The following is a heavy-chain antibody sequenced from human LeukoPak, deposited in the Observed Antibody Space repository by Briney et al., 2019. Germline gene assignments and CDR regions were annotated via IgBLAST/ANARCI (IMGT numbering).Heavy chain of an antibody. CDR3: ARHPDSSPALLDL. J-gene: IGHJ3*01. CDR1: GFTFTSYY. D-gene: IGHD6-13*01. Sequence: GASVKVSCKASGFTFTSYYMNWVRQAPGQGVEWMGIINPSGGSTSYAQKFQGRLTVTRDMSTSIVYMELGSLRSEDTAKYYCARHPDSSPALLDLWGQGTMVTVSS. V-gene: IGHV1-46*01. CDR2: INPSGGST.